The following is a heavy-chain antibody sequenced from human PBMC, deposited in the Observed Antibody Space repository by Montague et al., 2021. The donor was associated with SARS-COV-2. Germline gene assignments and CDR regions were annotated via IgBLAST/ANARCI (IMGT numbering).Heavy chain of an antibody. V-gene: IGHV4-34*01. J-gene: IGHJ6*03. D-gene: IGHD2-2*01. CDR2: INHSGST. CDR3: ARFLRRVVPAATGRWEKNYYYYDMDV. Sequence: SETLSLTCAVYGGSFSDYYWSWIRQRPGKGLELIGKINHSGSTNYNPSLKGRVTISVDTSKNQFSLKLSSVTAADTAVYYCARFLRRVVPAATGRWEKNYYYYDMDVWGKGTTVTVSS. CDR1: GGSFSDYY.